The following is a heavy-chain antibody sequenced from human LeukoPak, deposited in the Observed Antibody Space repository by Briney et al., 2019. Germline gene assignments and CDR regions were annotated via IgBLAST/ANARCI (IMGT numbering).Heavy chain of an antibody. D-gene: IGHD6-19*01. J-gene: IGHJ4*02. CDR3: AKEVAGYFDY. CDR2: ISWNSGSI. V-gene: IGHV3-9*01. Sequence: GGSLRLSCAASGFTFDDYAMHWVRQAPGKGLEWVSGISWNSGSIGYADSVKGRFTISRDNSKNTLYLQMNSLRAEDTAVYYCAKEVAGYFDYWGQGTLVTVSS. CDR1: GFTFDDYA.